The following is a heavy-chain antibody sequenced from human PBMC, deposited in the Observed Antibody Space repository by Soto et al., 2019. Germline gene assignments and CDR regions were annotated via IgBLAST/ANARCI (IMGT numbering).Heavy chain of an antibody. CDR2: IKQDGSEK. CDR3: ASWRRSSSGYYYYYMDV. V-gene: IGHV3-7*01. CDR1: GFTFSSYW. D-gene: IGHD6-6*01. J-gene: IGHJ6*03. Sequence: EVQLVESGGGLVQPGGSLRLSCAASGFTFSSYWMSWVRQAPGKGLEWVANIKQDGSEKYYLDSVKGRFTISRDNAKNSLYLQMISLRAEDTAVYYCASWRRSSSGYYYYYMDVWGKGPTVTVSS.